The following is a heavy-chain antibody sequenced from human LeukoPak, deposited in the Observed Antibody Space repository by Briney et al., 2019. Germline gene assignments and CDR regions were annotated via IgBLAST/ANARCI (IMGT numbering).Heavy chain of an antibody. CDR3: ARVRATFSPHFDN. V-gene: IGHV3-74*01. J-gene: IGHJ4*02. CDR1: GFTFSTYW. D-gene: IGHD5-12*01. CDR2: INSDGSSP. Sequence: GGSLRLSCAASGFTFSTYWMHWVRQAPGKGLVWVSCINSDGSSPSYADSVKGRFTISRDNAKNTVYLQMNSLRAEDTAVYYCARVRATFSPHFDNWGQGTLVTVSS.